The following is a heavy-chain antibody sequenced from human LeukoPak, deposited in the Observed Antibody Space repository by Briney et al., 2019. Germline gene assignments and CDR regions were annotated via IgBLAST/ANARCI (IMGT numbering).Heavy chain of an antibody. CDR2: ISYDGSNK. J-gene: IGHJ4*02. Sequence: PGGSLRLSCAASGFTFSSYAMHWVRQAPGKGPEWVAIISYDGSNKYYADSVKGRFTISRDNSKSTLYLQMNSLRAEDTAVYYCARDSPPYYYDSSGYSEFDYWGQGTLVTVSS. D-gene: IGHD3-22*01. CDR1: GFTFSSYA. CDR3: ARDSPPYYYDSSGYSEFDY. V-gene: IGHV3-30-3*01.